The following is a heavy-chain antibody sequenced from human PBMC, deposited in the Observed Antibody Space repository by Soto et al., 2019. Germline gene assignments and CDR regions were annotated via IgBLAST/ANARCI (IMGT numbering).Heavy chain of an antibody. CDR1: GASIITISPY. Sequence: PSETLSLTCTVSGASIITISPYWGWIRQPPGKGLEWIGTVYYSGSTYYNPSLQSRVAISVDTSKNQFSLKLSSVTAADTAVYYCARHRTSSRRHFDYWGQGTLVTVSS. CDR2: VYYSGST. CDR3: ARHRTSSRRHFDY. V-gene: IGHV4-39*01. J-gene: IGHJ4*02. D-gene: IGHD6-6*01.